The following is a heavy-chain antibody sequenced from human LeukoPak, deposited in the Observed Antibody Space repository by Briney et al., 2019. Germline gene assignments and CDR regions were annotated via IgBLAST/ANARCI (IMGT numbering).Heavy chain of an antibody. D-gene: IGHD2-2*01. V-gene: IGHV3-23*01. CDR3: AKETVVVPAAMKRYNWFDP. J-gene: IGHJ5*02. CDR1: GFTFSSYA. CDR2: ISGSGGST. Sequence: GGSLRLSCAASGFTFSSYAMSWVRQAPGKGLGGVSAISGSGGSTYYADSVKGRFTISRDNSKNTLYLQMNSLRAEDTAVYYCAKETVVVPAAMKRYNWFDPWGQGTLVTVSS.